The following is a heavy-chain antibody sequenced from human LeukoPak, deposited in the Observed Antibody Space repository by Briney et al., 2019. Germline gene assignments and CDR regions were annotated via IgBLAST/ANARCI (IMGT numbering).Heavy chain of an antibody. CDR1: GFTFDDYA. V-gene: IGHV3-9*01. Sequence: PGGSLRLSCAASGFTFDDYAMHWVRQAPGKGLEWVSGISWNSGSIGYADSVKGRFTISRDNAKNSLYLQMNSLRAEDTALYYCAKDDYGDYRGIDYWGQGTLVTVSS. J-gene: IGHJ4*02. D-gene: IGHD4-17*01. CDR2: ISWNSGSI. CDR3: AKDDYGDYRGIDY.